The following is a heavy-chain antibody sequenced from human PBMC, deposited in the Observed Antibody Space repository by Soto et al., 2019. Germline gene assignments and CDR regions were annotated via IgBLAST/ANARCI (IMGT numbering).Heavy chain of an antibody. J-gene: IGHJ6*02. CDR1: GGDFLSYT. CDR2: IIPILDVA. D-gene: IGHD3-10*01. V-gene: IGHV1-69*02. CDR3: TQMWFGELWHGMDV. Sequence: QLVQSGDEVKKPGSSVKVYCKASGGDFLSYTISWVRQVPGQGPEWMGTIIPILDVAKNAQKFPGRVAITADKATSTVYMELRSLRSDDTGVYYWTQMWFGELWHGMDVWGQGTTITVSS.